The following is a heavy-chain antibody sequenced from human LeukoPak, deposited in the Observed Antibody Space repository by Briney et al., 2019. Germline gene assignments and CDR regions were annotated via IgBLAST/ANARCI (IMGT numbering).Heavy chain of an antibody. V-gene: IGHV3-30*04. CDR2: ISYDGSNK. CDR3: ARDPRSGWYMQGDY. J-gene: IGHJ4*02. CDR1: GFTFSSYA. D-gene: IGHD6-19*01. Sequence: GGSLRLSCAASGFTFSSYAMHWVRQAPGKGLEWVAVISYDGSNKYYADSVKGRFTISRDNSKNTLYLQMNSLRAEDTAVYYCARDPRSGWYMQGDYWSQGTLVTVSS.